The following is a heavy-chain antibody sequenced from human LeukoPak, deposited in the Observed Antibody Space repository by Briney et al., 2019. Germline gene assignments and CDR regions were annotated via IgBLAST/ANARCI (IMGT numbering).Heavy chain of an antibody. CDR1: GYTFTSYD. CDR2: ISAYNGNT. J-gene: IGHJ5*02. D-gene: IGHD3-3*01. V-gene: IGHV1-18*01. CDR3: ARVDAREPITIFVPTRGNWFDP. Sequence: ASVKVSCKASGYTFTSYDITWVRQAPGQGLEWMGWISAYNGNTHYAQKLQGRVTMTTDTSTTTAYMALRSLRSDDTAVYYCARVDAREPITIFVPTRGNWFDPWGQGTLVTVSS.